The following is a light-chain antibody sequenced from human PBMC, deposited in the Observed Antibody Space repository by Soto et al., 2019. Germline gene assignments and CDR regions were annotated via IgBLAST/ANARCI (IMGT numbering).Light chain of an antibody. J-gene: IGKJ4*01. CDR2: AAS. Sequence: DIQMTQSPSSLSASVGDRVTITCRAGQDINSYLAWYQQKPGKVPKLLISAASTLNSGVPSRFSGSGSGTDFTLTISSLQPEDVATYYCQKYYGSPLNFGGGTKVEIK. CDR3: QKYYGSPLN. V-gene: IGKV1-27*01. CDR1: QDINSY.